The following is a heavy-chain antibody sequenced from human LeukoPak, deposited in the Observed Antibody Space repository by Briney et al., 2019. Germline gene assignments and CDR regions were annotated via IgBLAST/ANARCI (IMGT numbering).Heavy chain of an antibody. V-gene: IGHV4-39*01. CDR2: IYYSGST. CDR1: GDSISSVNYY. J-gene: IGHJ3*02. CDR3: ARQSRDAGDAFDM. Sequence: PSETLSLTCSVSGDSISSVNYYWGWIRQPPGKGLEWIGNIYYSGSTFYNPSLKSRVTISIDKSKNQFSLKLSSVTAADTAVFFCARQSRDAGDAFDMWGQGTMVTVSS. D-gene: IGHD5-24*01.